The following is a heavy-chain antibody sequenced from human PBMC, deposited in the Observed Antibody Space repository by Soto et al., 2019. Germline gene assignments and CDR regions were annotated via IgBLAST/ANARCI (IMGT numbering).Heavy chain of an antibody. CDR1: GGSISSSSYY. CDR2: VYYSGSA. V-gene: IGHV4-39*01. J-gene: IGHJ5*02. D-gene: IGHD6-13*01. Sequence: QLQLQESGPGLVKPSEILSLTCTVSGGSISSSSYYWGWIRQPPGKGREWIRSVYYSGSAYYNPSIRSRVTISVDTSKNQFSLTLSSVTAADTAVYYCARPPRLYSSSWFDPWGQGTLVTVSS. CDR3: ARPPRLYSSSWFDP.